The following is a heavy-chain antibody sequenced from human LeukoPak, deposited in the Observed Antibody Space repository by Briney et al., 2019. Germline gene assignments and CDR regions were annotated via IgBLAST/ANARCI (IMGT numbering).Heavy chain of an antibody. V-gene: IGHV3-30*18. D-gene: IGHD6-6*01. Sequence: GGSLRLSCAASGFTFSSYGMHWVRQAPDKGLEGVAFISYDGSNKYYADSVKGRFTISIDNSKNTLYLQMNSLRAEDTAVYYCAKDGAYSSSHQPHYWGQGTLVTVSS. CDR2: ISYDGSNK. CDR3: AKDGAYSSSHQPHY. CDR1: GFTFSSYG. J-gene: IGHJ4*02.